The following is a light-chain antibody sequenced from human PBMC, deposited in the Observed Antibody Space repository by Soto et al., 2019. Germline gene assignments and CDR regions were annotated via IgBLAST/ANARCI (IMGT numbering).Light chain of an antibody. Sequence: QSVLTQPASVSGYPGQSITISCTGRSSDVGGYNYVSWYQQHPGTAPKFMIYEVSRRPSGVSNRFSGSKSGNTTSLTVSGLQAEDEADYYCSSYTTSNTYVFGTGTKVTVL. CDR3: SSYTTSNTYV. V-gene: IGLV2-14*01. CDR1: SSDVGGYNY. J-gene: IGLJ1*01. CDR2: EVS.